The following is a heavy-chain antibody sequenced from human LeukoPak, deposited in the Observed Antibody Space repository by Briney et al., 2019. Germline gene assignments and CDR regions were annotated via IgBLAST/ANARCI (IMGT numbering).Heavy chain of an antibody. Sequence: NTGGSLRLSCAASGFTFSNAWMSWVRQAPGKGLEWVGRIKSKTDGGTTDYAAPVKGRFTISRDDSKNTLYLQMNSLKTEDTAVYYCTTDLVVGAEDAFDIWGQGTMVTVSS. D-gene: IGHD1-26*01. CDR1: GFTFSNAW. V-gene: IGHV3-15*01. CDR2: IKSKTDGGTT. J-gene: IGHJ3*02. CDR3: TTDLVVGAEDAFDI.